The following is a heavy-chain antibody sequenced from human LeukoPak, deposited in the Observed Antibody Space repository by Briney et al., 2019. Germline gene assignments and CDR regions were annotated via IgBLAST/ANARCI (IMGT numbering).Heavy chain of an antibody. V-gene: IGHV3-7*01. J-gene: IGHJ4*02. D-gene: IGHD4-17*01. Sequence: GGSLRLSCAASGFAFSSYWMSWVRQAPGKGLEWVANIKQDGSEKYYVDSVKGRFTISRDNTKNSLYLQMNSLRAEDTAVYYCARDKDSWDYGDFYDNWGQGTLVTVSS. CDR1: GFAFSSYW. CDR2: IKQDGSEK. CDR3: ARDKDSWDYGDFYDN.